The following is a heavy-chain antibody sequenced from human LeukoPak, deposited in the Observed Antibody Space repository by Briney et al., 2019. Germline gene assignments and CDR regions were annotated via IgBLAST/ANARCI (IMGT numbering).Heavy chain of an antibody. D-gene: IGHD5-12*01. J-gene: IGHJ4*02. V-gene: IGHV3-21*04. CDR3: ARDRRSPHSAYDWGHLDS. CDR2: FRDDASYI. CDR1: GFTFANHA. Sequence: GESLRLSCVASGFTFANHAMSWVRQAPGKGLEWVSAFRDDASYIYYADSVKGRFTISRDNARSSLFLDMNSLRVEDTAVYYCARDRRSPHSAYDWGHLDSWGQGTLVAVSS.